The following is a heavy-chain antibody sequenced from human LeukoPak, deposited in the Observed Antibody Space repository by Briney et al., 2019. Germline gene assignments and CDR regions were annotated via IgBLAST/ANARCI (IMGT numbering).Heavy chain of an antibody. CDR3: AGGATRAYFQY. J-gene: IGHJ1*01. CDR1: GFTVSSNY. V-gene: IGHV3-53*01. D-gene: IGHD2-2*01. CDR2: IYSGGST. Sequence: GGSLRLSFAASGFTVSSNYMSWVRQAPGKGLEWVSVIYSGGSTYYADSVKGRFTISRDNSKNTLYFQMNSLRAEDTAVYYCAGGATRAYFQYWGQGTLVTVSS.